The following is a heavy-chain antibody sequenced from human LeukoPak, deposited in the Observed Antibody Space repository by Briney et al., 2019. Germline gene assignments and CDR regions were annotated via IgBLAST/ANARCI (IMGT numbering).Heavy chain of an antibody. CDR2: ISSGGNTI. CDR3: ARCRGSGLTGFPNWFDP. CDR1: GFTFSDYF. V-gene: IGHV3-11*01. J-gene: IGHJ5*02. D-gene: IGHD3-10*01. Sequence: GGSLRLSCAASGFTFSDYFMSWIRQAPGKGLEWVSSISSGGNTIYDADSVKGRFTISRDNAKNSLFLHMNSLRAEDTAVYYCARCRGSGLTGFPNWFDPWGQGTLVTVSS.